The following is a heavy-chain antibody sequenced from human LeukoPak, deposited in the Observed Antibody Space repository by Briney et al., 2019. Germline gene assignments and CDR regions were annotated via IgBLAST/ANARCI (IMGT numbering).Heavy chain of an antibody. CDR2: IYYSGST. CDR1: GCSISSYY. J-gene: IGHJ4*02. Sequence: SETLSLTCTVSGCSISSYYWSWIRQPPGKALEWIGYIYYSGSTNYNPSLKSRVTVSVDTSKNQFSLKLSSVTAADTAVYYCARGGVDYDSSGLIDSWGQGTLVTVSS. V-gene: IGHV4-59*01. CDR3: ARGGVDYDSSGLIDS. D-gene: IGHD3-22*01.